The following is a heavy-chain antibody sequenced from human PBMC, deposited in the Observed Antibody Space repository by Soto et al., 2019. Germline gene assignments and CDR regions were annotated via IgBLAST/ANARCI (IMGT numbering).Heavy chain of an antibody. CDR2: VFYTGST. Sequence: SETLSLTCSVSGGPISSYYWNWIRQPPGKGLEWIGYVFYTGSTDYNPSLESRVTMSIDTSRNQFSLKLTSVTAADTAVYYCARAFGSTMPSLVWGQGTLVTVSS. V-gene: IGHV4-59*01. D-gene: IGHD2-2*01. J-gene: IGHJ4*02. CDR1: GGPISSYY. CDR3: ARAFGSTMPSLV.